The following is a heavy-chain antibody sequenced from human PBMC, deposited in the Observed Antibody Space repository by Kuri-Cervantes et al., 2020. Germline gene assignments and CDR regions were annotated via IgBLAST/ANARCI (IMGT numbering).Heavy chain of an antibody. D-gene: IGHD1-26*01. CDR3: ARESGSGSPY. J-gene: IGHJ4*02. V-gene: IGHV3-21*05. CDR2: ISSSGSYI. Sequence: GESLKISCAASGFTFSSYEMNWVRQAPGKGLEWVSYISSSGSYIYYADSVKGRFTISRDNAKNSLYLQMNSLRAEDTALYHCARESGSGSPYWGQGTLVTVSS. CDR1: GFTFSSYE.